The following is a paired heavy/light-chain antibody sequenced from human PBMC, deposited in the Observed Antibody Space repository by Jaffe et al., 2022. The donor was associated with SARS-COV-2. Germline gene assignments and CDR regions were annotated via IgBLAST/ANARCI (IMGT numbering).Light chain of an antibody. CDR2: GNT. Sequence: QSVLTQPPSVSGAPGQRVTISCTGSSSNIGAGYDVHWYQKLPGTAPRLLIYGNTNRPSGVPDRFSGSKSGSSASLAITGLQAEDEAEYYCQAYDDRLSGSRVFGTGTEVTVL. V-gene: IGLV1-40*01. CDR3: QAYDDRLSGSRV. CDR1: SSNIGAGYD. J-gene: IGLJ1*01.
Heavy chain of an antibody. Sequence: QVQLVQSEAEVKKPGASVKVSCKASGYTFSSYDINWVRQATGRGLEWMGWMNPKSGNRVYAPKFQGRVTMNRNTSTTTAYMELSGLRSEDTAVYFCARPQRGQQALVAFDIWGQGTEVTVSS. CDR2: MNPKSGNR. J-gene: IGHJ3*02. CDR3: ARPQRGQQALVAFDI. D-gene: IGHD6-13*01. CDR1: GYTFSSYD. V-gene: IGHV1-8*01.